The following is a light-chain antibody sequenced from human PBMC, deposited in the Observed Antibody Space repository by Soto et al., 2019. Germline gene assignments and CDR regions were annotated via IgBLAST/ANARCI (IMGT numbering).Light chain of an antibody. V-gene: IGLV2-14*01. CDR1: CSDVGGYNY. Sequence: QSVLTQPASVSGSHGQSITISCTGTCSDVGGYNYVSWYQQHPGKAPKLMIYEVSNRPSGVSNRFSGSKSGNTASLTISGLQAEDEADYYCSSYTSSSIDYVFGTGTKVTVL. CDR2: EVS. J-gene: IGLJ1*01. CDR3: SSYTSSSIDYV.